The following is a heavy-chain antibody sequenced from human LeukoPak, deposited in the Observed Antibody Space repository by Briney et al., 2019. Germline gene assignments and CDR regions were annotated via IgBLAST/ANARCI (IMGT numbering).Heavy chain of an antibody. CDR1: GYSISSGYY. V-gene: IGHV4-38-2*02. CDR3: ARAPGDAFDI. Sequence: PSETLSLTCTVSGYSISSGYYWGWIRQPPGKGLEWIGSIYHSGSTYYNPSLKSRVTISVDTSKNQFSLKLSSVTAADTAVYYCARAPGDAFDIWGQGTMVTVSS. CDR2: IYHSGST. J-gene: IGHJ3*02.